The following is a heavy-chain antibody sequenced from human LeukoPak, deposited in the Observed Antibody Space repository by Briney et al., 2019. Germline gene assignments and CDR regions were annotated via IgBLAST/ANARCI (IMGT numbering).Heavy chain of an antibody. D-gene: IGHD3-10*02. CDR2: ISSSGSTI. CDR1: GMTFKNYW. V-gene: IGHV3-48*03. CDR3: AELGITMIGGV. J-gene: IGHJ6*04. Sequence: GGCLRLSCAVSGMTFKNYWMSWFRQAPGKGLEWVSYISSSGSTIYYADSVKGRFTISRDNAKNSLYLQMNSLRAEDTAVYYCAELGITMIGGVWGKGTTVTISS.